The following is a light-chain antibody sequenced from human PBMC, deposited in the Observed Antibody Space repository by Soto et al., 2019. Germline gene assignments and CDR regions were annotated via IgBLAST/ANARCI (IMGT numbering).Light chain of an antibody. J-gene: IGKJ2*01. CDR2: GAS. V-gene: IGKV3-20*01. CDR1: QSLTSSF. Sequence: EIVLTQSPGTLSLSPGERATLSCRASQSLTSSFLAWYQQKPGQAPRLLIYGASSRATGLPDRFSGSGSGTDFTLTISRLEPEDFAMYYCQQYGTSPYTFGQGTKLEIK. CDR3: QQYGTSPYT.